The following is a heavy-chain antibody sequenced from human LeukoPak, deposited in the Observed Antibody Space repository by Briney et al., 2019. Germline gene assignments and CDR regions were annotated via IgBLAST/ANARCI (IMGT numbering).Heavy chain of an antibody. CDR1: GYTFTGYY. D-gene: IGHD3-22*01. CDR2: INPNSGGT. Sequence: ASVKVSCKSSGYTFTGYYMHWVRPAPGQGLEWMGWINPNSGGTNYAQKFQGRVTMTRDTSISAAYMELSRLRSDDTAVYYCARENGYDSSGYYFDYWGQGTLVTVSS. V-gene: IGHV1-2*02. CDR3: ARENGYDSSGYYFDY. J-gene: IGHJ4*02.